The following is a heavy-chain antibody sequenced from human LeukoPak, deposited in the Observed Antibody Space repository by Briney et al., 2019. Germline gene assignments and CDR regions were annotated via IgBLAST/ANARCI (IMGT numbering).Heavy chain of an antibody. J-gene: IGHJ4*02. CDR2: ISNNGGYT. Sequence: GGSLRLSCAASGFTLSSSAMSWVRQAPGKGLEWVSAISNNGGYTYYADSVQGRFTISRDNSKSTLCLQMNSLRAEDTAVYYCAKQLGYCSDGSCYFPYWGQGTLVTVSS. V-gene: IGHV3-23*01. CDR3: AKQLGYCSDGSCYFPY. CDR1: GFTLSSSA. D-gene: IGHD2-15*01.